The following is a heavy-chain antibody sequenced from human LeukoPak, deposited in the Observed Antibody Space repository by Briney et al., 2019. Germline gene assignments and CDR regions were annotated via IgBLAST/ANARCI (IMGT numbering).Heavy chain of an antibody. J-gene: IGHJ4*02. D-gene: IGHD6-13*01. CDR1: GYTFTGYY. CDR3: ARGAAGRGYYFDY. Sequence: GASVKVSCKASGYTFTGYYMHWVRQAPGQGLEWMGWINPNSGGTNYAQKFQGWVTMTRDTSISTAYMELSRLRSDDTAVYYCARGAAGRGYYFDYWGQGTLVTVSS. V-gene: IGHV1-2*04. CDR2: INPNSGGT.